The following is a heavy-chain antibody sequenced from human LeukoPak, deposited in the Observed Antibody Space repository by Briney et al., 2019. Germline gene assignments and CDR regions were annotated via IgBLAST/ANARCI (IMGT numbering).Heavy chain of an antibody. V-gene: IGHV5-51*01. D-gene: IGHD3-10*01. Sequence: GESLKISCKGSGYRFPSYWIAWVRQMPGKGLEWMGIIYPGDSDTRHSPSFQGQVTISADKSNSTAYLQWGSLKASDTAVYYCAKREGYGSGSSYYFDYWGQGTLVTVSS. J-gene: IGHJ4*02. CDR3: AKREGYGSGSSYYFDY. CDR2: IYPGDSDT. CDR1: GYRFPSYW.